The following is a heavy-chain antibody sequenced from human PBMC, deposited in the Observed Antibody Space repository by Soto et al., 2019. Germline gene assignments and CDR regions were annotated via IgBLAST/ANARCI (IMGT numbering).Heavy chain of an antibody. D-gene: IGHD3-3*01. CDR2: ISYDGSNK. CDR1: GFTFSSYG. J-gene: IGHJ4*02. Sequence: PGGSLRLSCAASGFTFSSYGMHWVRQAPGKGLEWVAVISYDGSNKYYADSVKGRFTISRDNSKNTLYLQMNSLRAEDTAVYYCAKGWPPLWGGYCFDYWGQGTLVTVSS. V-gene: IGHV3-30*18. CDR3: AKGWPPLWGGYCFDY.